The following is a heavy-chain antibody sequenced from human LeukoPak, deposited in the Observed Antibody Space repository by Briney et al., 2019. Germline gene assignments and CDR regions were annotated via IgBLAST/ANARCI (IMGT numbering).Heavy chain of an antibody. CDR1: GGSISSYY. D-gene: IGHD2/OR15-2a*01. V-gene: IGHV4-59*01. Sequence: PSETLSLTCTVSGGSISSYYWSWIRQPPGKGLEWIGYIYYSGSTNYNPSLKSRVTISVDTSKNQFSLKLSSVTAADTAVYYCARTSTHWCFDLWGRGTLVTVSS. CDR2: IYYSGST. J-gene: IGHJ2*01. CDR3: ARTSTHWCFDL.